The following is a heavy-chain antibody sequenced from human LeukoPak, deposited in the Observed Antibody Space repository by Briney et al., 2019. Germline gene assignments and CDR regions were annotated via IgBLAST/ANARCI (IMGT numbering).Heavy chain of an antibody. J-gene: IGHJ1*01. V-gene: IGHV1-46*01. Sequence: GASVKVSCKASGYTFTSYYMHWVRQAPGQGLEWMGIINPSGGSTSYAQKFQGRVTMTRDMSTSTVYMELSSLRSEDTAVYYCARDNRSLGKYFQHWGQGTLVIVSS. CDR2: INPSGGST. CDR3: ARDNRSLGKYFQH. CDR1: GYTFTSYY. D-gene: IGHD2/OR15-2a*01.